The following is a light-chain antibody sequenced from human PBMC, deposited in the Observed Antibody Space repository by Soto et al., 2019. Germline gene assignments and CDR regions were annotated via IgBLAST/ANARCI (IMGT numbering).Light chain of an antibody. CDR1: QSVSSSY. CDR2: GAS. Sequence: EIVLTQSPGTLSLSPGERATLSCRASQSVSSSYLAWYQQKPGQAPRLLIYGASSRATGIPDRFSGSGSGTDFTLTISRMATADSALYYCQQYRSSPQTFGQGTKVDIK. CDR3: QQYRSSPQT. V-gene: IGKV3-20*01. J-gene: IGKJ1*01.